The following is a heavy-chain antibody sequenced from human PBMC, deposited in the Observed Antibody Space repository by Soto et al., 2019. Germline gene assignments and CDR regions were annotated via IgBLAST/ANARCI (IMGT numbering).Heavy chain of an antibody. CDR1: GFTVSSNY. D-gene: IGHD4-17*01. V-gene: IGHV3-53*04. CDR3: ARGIYGDYDY. Sequence: EVQLVESGGGLVQPGGSLRLSCAASGFTVSSNYMTWVRQAPGKGLEWVSVIYNDGSTYYADSVKGRFTISRHNYKNTLYLQLNSLRAEDTAVYYCARGIYGDYDYWGQGTLVTVSS. J-gene: IGHJ4*02. CDR2: IYNDGST.